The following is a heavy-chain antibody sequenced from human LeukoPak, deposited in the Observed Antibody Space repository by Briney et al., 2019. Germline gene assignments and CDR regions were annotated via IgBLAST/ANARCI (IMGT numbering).Heavy chain of an antibody. J-gene: IGHJ1*01. CDR1: GDSITAYY. D-gene: IGHD3-22*01. CDR3: ARDLRHSSGYYYFQH. CDR2: IFYSGNT. Sequence: SETLSLTCSVSGDSITAYYWNWIRQHPGKGLEWIGYIFYSGNTYYNPSLKSRVTISVDTSKNQFSLKLSSVTAADTAVYYCARDLRHSSGYYYFQHWGQGTLVTVSS. V-gene: IGHV4-31*03.